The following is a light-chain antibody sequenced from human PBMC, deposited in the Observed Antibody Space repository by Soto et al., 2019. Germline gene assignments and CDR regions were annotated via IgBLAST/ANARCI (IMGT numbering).Light chain of an antibody. CDR1: QIVSNN. CDR3: QQDNMTPFT. Sequence: DIQMTQSPSSLSASVGDRVTITCRTSQIVSNNLNWYQRKPGKAPSLLIYASSTLQSGVPSRFIGSGSETEFTLTISSLQPEDFATYYCQQDNMTPFTFGPGTKVDI. V-gene: IGKV1-39*01. CDR2: ASS. J-gene: IGKJ3*01.